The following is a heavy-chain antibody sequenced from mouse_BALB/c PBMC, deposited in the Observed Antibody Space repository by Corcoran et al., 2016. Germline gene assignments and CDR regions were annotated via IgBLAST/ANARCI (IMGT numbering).Heavy chain of an antibody. V-gene: IGHV14-3*02. CDR1: GFNIKDTY. CDR2: IDPANGNT. CDR3: ARLDWYFDV. J-gene: IGHJ1*01. Sequence: EVQLQQSGAELVKPGASVKLSCTASGFNIKDTYMHWVKQRPEQGLEWIGRIDPANGNTKYDPKFQGKATITADTSSNTAYLQLSSLTSEGTAVYYCARLDWYFDVWGAGTTVTVSS.